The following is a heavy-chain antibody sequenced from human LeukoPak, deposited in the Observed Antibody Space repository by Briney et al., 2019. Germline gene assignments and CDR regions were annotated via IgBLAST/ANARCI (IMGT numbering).Heavy chain of an antibody. D-gene: IGHD6-13*01. Sequence: PGGSLRLSCAVSGFTFNNFAMNWVRQAPGKGLEWVSSIAGSGGSSHYADSVKGRFTISRDNSKNTVYLEMTSLRAEDTAIYYCAKDHYKIAAAARGGFDSWGLGALVTVSS. CDR1: GFTFNNFA. J-gene: IGHJ4*02. V-gene: IGHV3-23*01. CDR2: IAGSGGSS. CDR3: AKDHYKIAAAARGGFDS.